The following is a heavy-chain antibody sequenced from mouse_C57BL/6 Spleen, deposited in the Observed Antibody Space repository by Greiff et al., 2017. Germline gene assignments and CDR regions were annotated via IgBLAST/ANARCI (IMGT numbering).Heavy chain of an antibody. D-gene: IGHD1-1*01. J-gene: IGHJ1*03. CDR2: IYPRDGST. CDR1: GYTFTDPT. V-gene: IGHV1-78*01. CDR3: ARDDYYGSSYRYFDV. Sequence: QVQLKESDAELVKPGASVKISCKVSGYTFTDPTIHWMKQRPEQGLEWIGYIYPRDGSTKYNEKFKGKATLTADKSSSTAYMQLNSLTSEDSAVYFCARDDYYGSSYRYFDVWGTGTTVTVSS.